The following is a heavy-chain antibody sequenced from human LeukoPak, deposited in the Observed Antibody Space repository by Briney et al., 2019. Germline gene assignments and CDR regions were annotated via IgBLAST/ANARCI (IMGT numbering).Heavy chain of an antibody. J-gene: IGHJ4*02. CDR3: ARDPTYYYDSSGIFDY. D-gene: IGHD3-22*01. V-gene: IGHV3-11*04. Sequence: GESLRLSCAASGFTFSDYYMSWIRQAPGKGLEWVSYISSSGSTIYYADSVKGRFTISRDNAKNSLYLQMNSLRAEDTAVYYCARDPTYYYDSSGIFDYWGQGALVTVSS. CDR2: ISSSGSTI. CDR1: GFTFSDYY.